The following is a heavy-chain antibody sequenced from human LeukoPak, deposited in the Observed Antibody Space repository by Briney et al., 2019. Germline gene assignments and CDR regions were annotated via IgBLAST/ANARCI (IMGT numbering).Heavy chain of an antibody. CDR1: GLTVSSNC. CDR3: AKDEYGSRTFDY. D-gene: IGHD3-10*01. CDR2: IYSGGNT. J-gene: IGHJ4*02. V-gene: IGHV3-53*05. Sequence: GGSLRLSCAASGLTVSSNCMSWVRQAPGKGLEWVSFIYSGGNTYYADSVKGRFTISRDNSKNTLHLQMNSLRAEDTAVYYCAKDEYGSRTFDYWGQGTLVTVSS.